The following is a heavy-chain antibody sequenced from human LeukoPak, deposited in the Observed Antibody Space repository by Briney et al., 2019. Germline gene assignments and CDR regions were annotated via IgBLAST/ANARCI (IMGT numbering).Heavy chain of an antibody. J-gene: IGHJ4*02. D-gene: IGHD3-22*01. Sequence: GGSLRLSCAASGFTFSGYGMHWVRQAPGKGLEWVAVISYDGSNKYYADSVKGRLTIAGDNSKNILYLQMNSLRAEDTAVYYCAKDMHYDSSGYYGLQFDSWGQGTLVTVSS. CDR2: ISYDGSNK. V-gene: IGHV3-30*18. CDR3: AKDMHYDSSGYYGLQFDS. CDR1: GFTFSGYG.